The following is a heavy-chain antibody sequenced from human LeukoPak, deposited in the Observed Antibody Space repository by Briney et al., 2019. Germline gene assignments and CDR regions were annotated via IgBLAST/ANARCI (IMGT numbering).Heavy chain of an antibody. CDR2: INTDGSST. Sequence: GGSLRLSCAASGFTFSSYWMHWVRQAPGKGLVWVSRINTDGSSTSYADSVKGRFTISRDNAKNTLYLQMNSLRAEDTAVYYCARDLGAERFGEYFDLWGRGTLVTVSS. D-gene: IGHD3-10*01. V-gene: IGHV3-74*01. CDR1: GFTFSSYW. J-gene: IGHJ2*01. CDR3: ARDLGAERFGEYFDL.